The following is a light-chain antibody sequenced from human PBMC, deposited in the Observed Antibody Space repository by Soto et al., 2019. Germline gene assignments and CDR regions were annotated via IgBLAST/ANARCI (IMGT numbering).Light chain of an antibody. CDR1: QSISNY. CDR2: AVS. J-gene: IGKJ2*01. V-gene: IGKV1-39*01. CDR3: RQSYSTART. Sequence: DIQMTQSPSSLSASVGDRVTITCRASQSISNYLNWYQQKPGKAPNLLIYAVSSLRSGVPSRFSGSGSGTDFTLTIRSLQPEDFATYFCRQSYSTARTLGQGTKLESK.